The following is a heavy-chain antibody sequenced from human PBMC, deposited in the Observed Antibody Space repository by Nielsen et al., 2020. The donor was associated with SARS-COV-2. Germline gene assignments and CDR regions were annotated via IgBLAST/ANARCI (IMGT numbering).Heavy chain of an antibody. CDR3: ATQADGYKSPYDY. CDR2: IGAGGDNI. Sequence: GGSLRLSCAASGFPFMRYAMNWVRQAPGKGLEWVSIIGAGGDNIYYADSVKGRFTISRDNSKNTLYLQINSLRADDTAVYYCATQADGYKSPYDYWGQGTLVTVSS. V-gene: IGHV3-23*01. J-gene: IGHJ4*02. CDR1: GFPFMRYA. D-gene: IGHD3-10*01.